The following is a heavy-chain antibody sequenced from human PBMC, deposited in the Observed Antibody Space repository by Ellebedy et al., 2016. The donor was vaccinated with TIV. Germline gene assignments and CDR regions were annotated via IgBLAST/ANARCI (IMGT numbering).Heavy chain of an antibody. D-gene: IGHD2-2*01. V-gene: IGHV3-23*01. Sequence: PGGSLRLSCAASGFTFSSYAMSWVRKAPGKGLEWVSIINAGGVSRFYADSVKGRFTVARDNSKNTLYLEMNSLRAEDTAVYYCAKDTSDRYYFDCWGQGTLVTVSS. CDR3: AKDTSDRYYFDC. J-gene: IGHJ4*02. CDR1: GFTFSSYA. CDR2: INAGGVSR.